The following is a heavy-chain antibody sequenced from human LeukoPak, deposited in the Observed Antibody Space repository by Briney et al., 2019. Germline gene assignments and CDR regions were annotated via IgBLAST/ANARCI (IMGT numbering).Heavy chain of an antibody. CDR3: GRWGANAGLDR. CDR2: IWPDGSDK. V-gene: IGHV3-7*01. CDR1: GFTFSDYW. D-gene: IGHD1-26*01. J-gene: IGHJ5*02. Sequence: PGGSLRLSCAASGFTFSDYWMAWVRQAPGKGLEWVANIWPDGSDKYHVDSVRGRFTISRDNAQNSLNLQMNSLRAEDSGVYYCGRWGANAGLDRWGQGTLVIVSS.